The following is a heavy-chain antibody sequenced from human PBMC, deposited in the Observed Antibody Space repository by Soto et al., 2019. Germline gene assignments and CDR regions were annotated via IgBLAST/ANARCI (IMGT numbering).Heavy chain of an antibody. D-gene: IGHD1-26*01. Sequence: QVQLVQSGAGVKKPGASVKVSCKASGYTFTSYGISWVRQAPGQGLEWMGWISAYNGNTNYAQKLQGRVTMTTDTSTSTAYMELRSLRSDDTAVYYCARDSGSYYAYYYYGMDVWGQGTTVTVSS. V-gene: IGHV1-18*01. CDR3: ARDSGSYYAYYYYGMDV. CDR2: ISAYNGNT. J-gene: IGHJ6*02. CDR1: GYTFTSYG.